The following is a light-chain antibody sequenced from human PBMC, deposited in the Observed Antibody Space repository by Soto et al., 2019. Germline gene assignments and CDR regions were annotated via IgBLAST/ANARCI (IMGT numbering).Light chain of an antibody. Sequence: EIVLTQSPATLSLSPGERATLSCRASQSVSSYLAWYQQKPGQAPRLLIYDASNRATGIPARFSGSGSETDFTLTISSLEPEDFALYYCQQRSNWPLTFGGGTKVEI. CDR1: QSVSSY. V-gene: IGKV3-11*01. CDR3: QQRSNWPLT. CDR2: DAS. J-gene: IGKJ4*01.